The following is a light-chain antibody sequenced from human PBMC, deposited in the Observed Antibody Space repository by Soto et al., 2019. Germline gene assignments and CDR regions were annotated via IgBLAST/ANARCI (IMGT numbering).Light chain of an antibody. CDR1: QSVSSSY. Sequence: EIVLTQSPATLSLSPGERATLSCRASQSVSSSYLAWYQQKPGQAPRLLLYDASNRATGIPARFSGSGSGTDFTLTISSLEPEDFAVYYCQQRRNWPPLTFGGGTKVDIK. CDR2: DAS. V-gene: IGKV3-11*01. CDR3: QQRRNWPPLT. J-gene: IGKJ4*01.